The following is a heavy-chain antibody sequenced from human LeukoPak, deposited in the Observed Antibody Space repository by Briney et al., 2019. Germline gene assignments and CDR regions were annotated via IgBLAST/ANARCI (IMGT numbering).Heavy chain of an antibody. V-gene: IGHV4-34*01. D-gene: IGHD5-18*01. CDR1: GGSFSGYY. J-gene: IGHJ5*02. CDR3: ARGLYPLQLSGEIDP. Sequence: PSETLSLTCAVYGGSFSGYYWSWIRQPPGKGLEWIGEINHSGSTNYNPSPKSRVTISVDTSKNQFSLKLSSVTAADTAVYYCARGLYPLQLSGEIDPWGQGTLVTVSS. CDR2: INHSGST.